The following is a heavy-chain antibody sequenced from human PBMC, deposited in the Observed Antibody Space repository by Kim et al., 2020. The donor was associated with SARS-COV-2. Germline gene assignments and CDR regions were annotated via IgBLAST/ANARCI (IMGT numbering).Heavy chain of an antibody. CDR2: KTDGGTA. Sequence: KTDGGTADDAAPVKGRFTISRDDSKNTLYLLMNSLKPEDSGVYYCASVSMRWGQGTLVTVSS. V-gene: IGHV3-15*01. CDR3: ASVSMR. J-gene: IGHJ4*02. D-gene: IGHD2-2*01.